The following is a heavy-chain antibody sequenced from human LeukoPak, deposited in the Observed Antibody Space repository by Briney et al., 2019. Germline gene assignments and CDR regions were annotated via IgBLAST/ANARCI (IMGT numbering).Heavy chain of an antibody. CDR3: AREGRITIFGASRGAFDI. CDR1: GYTFNTYG. J-gene: IGHJ3*02. Sequence: ASVKVSCKASGYTFNTYGITWVRQAPGQGLEWMGWISPYNGNTNYAQKFQGRVTMTRDTSISTAYMELSRLRSDDTAVYYCAREGRITIFGASRGAFDIWGQGTMVTVSS. V-gene: IGHV1-18*01. D-gene: IGHD3-3*01. CDR2: ISPYNGNT.